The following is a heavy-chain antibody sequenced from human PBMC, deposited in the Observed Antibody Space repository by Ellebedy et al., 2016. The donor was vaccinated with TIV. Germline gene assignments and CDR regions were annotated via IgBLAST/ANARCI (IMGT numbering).Heavy chain of an antibody. J-gene: IGHJ4*02. CDR1: GYRFTNYW. V-gene: IGHV5-10-1*01. Sequence: GESLKISCKGSGYRFTNYWISWLRQVPGKGLQWIGNIDPSNSYIKYSPSFQGHVTISADKSIDTAYLQWSSLKASDTAMYYCARIWWDTEDFWGQGTLVTVSS. CDR3: ARIWWDTEDF. D-gene: IGHD1-26*01. CDR2: IDPSNSYI.